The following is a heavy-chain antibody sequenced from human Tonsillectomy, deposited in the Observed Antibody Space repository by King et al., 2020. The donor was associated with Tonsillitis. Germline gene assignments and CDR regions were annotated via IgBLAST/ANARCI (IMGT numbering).Heavy chain of an antibody. J-gene: IGHJ4*02. CDR1: GFTFSTYA. CDR2: ISGRDTRT. V-gene: IGHV3-23*04. Sequence: VQLVESGGGLVQPGGSLRLSCEASGFTFSTYAMSWVRQAPGKGPEWVSAISGRDTRTFYADSVKGRFTISRDESKNTVSLQMRSLRAEDTAVYYCAKESPYSRNDRFYYFDYWGQGTLVTVSS. D-gene: IGHD1-26*01. CDR3: AKESPYSRNDRFYYFDY.